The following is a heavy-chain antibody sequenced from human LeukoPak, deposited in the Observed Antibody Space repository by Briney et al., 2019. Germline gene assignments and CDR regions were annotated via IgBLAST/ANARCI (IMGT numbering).Heavy chain of an antibody. CDR1: GGSISTYY. Sequence: SETLSLTCTVSGGSISTYYWSWIRQPAGKGLEWIGRIYTSGSTSYNPSLKSRVTMSLDTSKNQFSLKLSSVTAADTAVYYRARVPHGLSVWFDPWGQGTLVTVSS. CDR3: ARVPHGLSVWFDP. V-gene: IGHV4-4*07. CDR2: IYTSGST. J-gene: IGHJ5*02.